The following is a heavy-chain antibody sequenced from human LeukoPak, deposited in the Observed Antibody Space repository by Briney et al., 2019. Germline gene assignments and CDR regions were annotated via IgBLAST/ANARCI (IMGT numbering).Heavy chain of an antibody. Sequence: GGSLRLSCAASGFTFSSYSMNWVRQAPGKGLEWVSSISSSNSYIYYADSVKGRFTISRDNAKNSLYLQMNSLRAEDTAVYYCARDRRGAMVTWGQGTLVTVSS. J-gene: IGHJ5*02. CDR1: GFTFSSYS. D-gene: IGHD5-18*01. CDR3: ARDRRGAMVT. CDR2: ISSSNSYI. V-gene: IGHV3-21*01.